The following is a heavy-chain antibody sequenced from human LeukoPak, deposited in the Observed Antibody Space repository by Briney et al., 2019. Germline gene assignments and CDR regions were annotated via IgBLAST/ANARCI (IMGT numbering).Heavy chain of an antibody. D-gene: IGHD3-10*01. V-gene: IGHV3-30*03. J-gene: IGHJ4*02. CDR1: GFTFSSYG. Sequence: GGSLRLSCAASGFTFSSYGMHWVRQAPGKGLEWVAVISYDGSNKYYADSVKGRITISRDNAKNSLYQEMDGLRAEDTAVYYCASDFWSYYDYWGQGILVTVSS. CDR3: ASDFWSYYDY. CDR2: ISYDGSNK.